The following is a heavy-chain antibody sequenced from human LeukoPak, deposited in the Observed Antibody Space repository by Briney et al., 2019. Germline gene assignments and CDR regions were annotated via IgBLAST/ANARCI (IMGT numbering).Heavy chain of an antibody. V-gene: IGHV3-23*01. J-gene: IGHJ6*02. Sequence: GGSLRLSCAASGFTFSSYAMSWVRRAPGKGLEWVSAISGSGGSTYYADSVKGRFTISRDNSKNTLYLQMNSLRAEDTAVYYCAKKASVSSGYYPYYYYGMDVWGQGTTVTVSS. CDR2: ISGSGGST. D-gene: IGHD3-22*01. CDR3: AKKASVSSGYYPYYYYGMDV. CDR1: GFTFSSYA.